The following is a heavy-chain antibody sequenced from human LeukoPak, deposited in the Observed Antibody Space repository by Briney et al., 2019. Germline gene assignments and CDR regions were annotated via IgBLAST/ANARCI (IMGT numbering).Heavy chain of an antibody. D-gene: IGHD4-23*01. CDR1: GFTFSSYG. V-gene: IGHV3-30*02. CDR2: IRYDGSNK. CDR3: AKSQASGGNSDYYYYYMDV. Sequence: PGGSLRLSCAASGFTFSSYGMHWVRQAPGKGLEWVAFIRYDGSNKYYADSVKGRFTISRDNSKNTLYPQMNSLRAEDTAVYYCAKSQASGGNSDYYYYYMDVWGKGTTVTISS. J-gene: IGHJ6*03.